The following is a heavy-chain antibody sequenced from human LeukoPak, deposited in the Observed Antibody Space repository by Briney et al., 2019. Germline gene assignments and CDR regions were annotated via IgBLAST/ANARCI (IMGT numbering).Heavy chain of an antibody. CDR1: GFTFSSYA. J-gene: IGHJ4*02. Sequence: GRSLRLSCAASGFTFSSYAMHWVRQAPGKGLEWVAVISYDGSNKYYADSVKGRFTISRDNSKNTLYLQMNSLRAEDTAVYYCARDEPSSIDPEWLLAYWGQGTLVTVSS. V-gene: IGHV3-30-3*01. CDR3: ARDEPSSIDPEWLLAY. D-gene: IGHD3-3*01. CDR2: ISYDGSNK.